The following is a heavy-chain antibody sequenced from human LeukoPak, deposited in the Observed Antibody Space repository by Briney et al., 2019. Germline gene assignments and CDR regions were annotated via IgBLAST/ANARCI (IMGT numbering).Heavy chain of an antibody. D-gene: IGHD6-19*01. Sequence: GGSLRLSCTASGFTFSSYWMSWVRQAPGKGLEWVANIRQDGGLKHYVDSVKGRFTISRDNAENSLNLQMNSLRAEDTAVYYCAKVRGWHYFDYWGQGTLVTVSS. J-gene: IGHJ4*02. CDR1: GFTFSSYW. V-gene: IGHV3-7*03. CDR2: IRQDGGLK. CDR3: AKVRGWHYFDY.